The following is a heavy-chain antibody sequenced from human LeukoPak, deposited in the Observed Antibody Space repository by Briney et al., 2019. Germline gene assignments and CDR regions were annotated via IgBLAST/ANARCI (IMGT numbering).Heavy chain of an antibody. J-gene: IGHJ3*02. Sequence: PGGSLRLSCPASGFTFSSYSMNWVRQAPGKGLEWVSSISSSSSYIYYEDSVKGRFTISRDNAKNSLYLQMSSLRAEDTAVYYCARPTNYDFWSGASPGTFDIWGQGTMVTVSS. V-gene: IGHV3-21*01. CDR3: ARPTNYDFWSGASPGTFDI. CDR1: GFTFSSYS. D-gene: IGHD3-3*01. CDR2: ISSSSSYI.